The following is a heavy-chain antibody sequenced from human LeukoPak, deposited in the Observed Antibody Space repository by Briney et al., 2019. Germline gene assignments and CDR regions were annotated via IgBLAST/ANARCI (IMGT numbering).Heavy chain of an antibody. CDR1: GFTSSTYA. Sequence: GGSLRLSCAASGFTSSTYAMSWVRQAPGKGLEWVSAISGSGGSTYYADSVKGRFTMSRDNSKNTLYLQMNSLRAEDTAVYYCAKGGGSSDYWGQGTLVTVSS. D-gene: IGHD2-15*01. CDR3: AKGGGSSDY. J-gene: IGHJ4*02. V-gene: IGHV3-23*01. CDR2: ISGSGGST.